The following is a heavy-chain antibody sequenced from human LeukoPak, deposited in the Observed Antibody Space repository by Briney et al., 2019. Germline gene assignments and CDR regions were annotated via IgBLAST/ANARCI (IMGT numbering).Heavy chain of an antibody. D-gene: IGHD6-13*01. CDR2: ISAYNGNT. Sequence: ASVKVSCKASAYTITSYCSSCLRQAPGQKLEWMRWISAYNGNTNYAQKLQGRVTMPTDTSTSKAYMELRSLRSDDTAVYYCARGDYSSTTFDYWGQGTLVTVSS. CDR1: AYTITSYC. V-gene: IGHV1-18*01. J-gene: IGHJ4*02. CDR3: ARGDYSSTTFDY.